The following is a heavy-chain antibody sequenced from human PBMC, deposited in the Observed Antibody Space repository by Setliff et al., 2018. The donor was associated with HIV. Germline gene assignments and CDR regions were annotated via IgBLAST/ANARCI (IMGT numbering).Heavy chain of an antibody. CDR3: ARHMAFDYYMDV. D-gene: IGHD3-10*01. CDR2: CYYTGTA. Sequence: LSLTCAVSAASISSASYSWGWIRQSPGKGLEWIGNCYYTGTADYNPSLQSRVTISADASRNEISMKLRSVTAADTAVYYCARHMAFDYYMDVWGEGTTVTVSS. V-gene: IGHV4-30-2*03. J-gene: IGHJ6*03. CDR1: AASISSASYS.